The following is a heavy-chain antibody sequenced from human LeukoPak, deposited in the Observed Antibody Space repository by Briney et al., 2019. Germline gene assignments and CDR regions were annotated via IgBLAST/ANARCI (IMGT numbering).Heavy chain of an antibody. J-gene: IGHJ6*03. CDR1: GYTFTSYD. Sequence: ASVKVSCKASGYTFTSYDINWVRQATGQGLEWMGWMNPNSGNTGYAQKFQGSVTMTRNTSISTAYMELSSLRSEDTAVYYCARSSTVPYYYYYYYMDVWGKGTTVTVSS. CDR3: ARSSTVPYYYYYYYMDV. D-gene: IGHD2-8*02. CDR2: MNPNSGNT. V-gene: IGHV1-8*01.